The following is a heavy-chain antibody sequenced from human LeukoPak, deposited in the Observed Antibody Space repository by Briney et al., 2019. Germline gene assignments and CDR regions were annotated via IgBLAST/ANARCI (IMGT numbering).Heavy chain of an antibody. D-gene: IGHD6-6*01. CDR2: FDPEDGET. J-gene: IGHJ4*02. Sequence: ASVKVSCKVSGYTLTELSMHWVRQAPGKGLEWMGGFDPEDGETIYAQKFQGRVTMTEDTSTDTAYMELSSLRSEDTAVYYCATSLAYSSSLPVDYWGQGTLVTVSS. V-gene: IGHV1-24*01. CDR3: ATSLAYSSSLPVDY. CDR1: GYTLTELS.